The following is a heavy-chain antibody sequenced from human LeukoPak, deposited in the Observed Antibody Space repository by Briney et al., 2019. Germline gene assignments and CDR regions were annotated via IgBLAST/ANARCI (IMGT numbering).Heavy chain of an antibody. CDR3: ATEGGSGSYYGDDAFDM. J-gene: IGHJ3*02. V-gene: IGHV3-15*01. CDR2: VKSKADDGTT. CDR1: GFSFTNTW. Sequence: GGSLRLSCEASGFSFTNTWMSWVRQAPGKGLEWVGRVKSKADDGTTDYAAPVQGRFAISRDDSKNTLSLQMNSLKTEDTAVYYCATEGGSGSYYGDDAFDMWGQGTMVTVSS. D-gene: IGHD3-10*01.